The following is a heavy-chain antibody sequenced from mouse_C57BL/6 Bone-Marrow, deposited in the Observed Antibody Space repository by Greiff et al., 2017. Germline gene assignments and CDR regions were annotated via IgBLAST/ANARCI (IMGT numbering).Heavy chain of an antibody. J-gene: IGHJ1*03. CDR3: ARYPLYLWYFDV. CDR1: GYTFTSYW. D-gene: IGHD2-3*01. Sequence: QVQLKQPGAELVRPGTSVKLSCKASGYTFTSYWMHWVKQRPGQGLEWIGVIDPSDSYTNYNQKFKGKATLTVDTSSSTAYMQLSSLTSEDSAVYYCARYPLYLWYFDVWGTGTTVTVSS. V-gene: IGHV1-59*01. CDR2: IDPSDSYT.